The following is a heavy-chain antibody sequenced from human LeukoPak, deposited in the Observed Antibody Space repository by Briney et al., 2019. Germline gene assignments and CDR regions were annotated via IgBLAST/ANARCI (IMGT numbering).Heavy chain of an antibody. CDR2: ISAYNGNT. J-gene: IGHJ3*02. Sequence: ASVKVSCKASGYTFISYGISWVRQAPGQGLEWMGWISAYNGNTNYAQKFQGRVTMTTDTSTSTAYMELRSLRSDDTAVYYCARPDWTEAYCGGDCYPGAFDIWGQGTMVTVSS. V-gene: IGHV1-18*01. D-gene: IGHD2-21*02. CDR3: ARPDWTEAYCGGDCYPGAFDI. CDR1: GYTFISYG.